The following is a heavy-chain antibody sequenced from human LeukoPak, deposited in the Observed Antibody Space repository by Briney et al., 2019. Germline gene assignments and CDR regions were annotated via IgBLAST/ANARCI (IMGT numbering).Heavy chain of an antibody. J-gene: IGHJ4*02. D-gene: IGHD1-26*01. Sequence: SVKVSCKASGGTFSSYAISWVRQAPGQGLEWMGRIIPILGIANYAQKFQGRVTITEDKSTSTAYMELSSLRSEDTAVYYCARDGSAGEGDYWGQGTLVTVSS. CDR1: GGTFSSYA. CDR2: IIPILGIA. V-gene: IGHV1-69*04. CDR3: ARDGSAGEGDY.